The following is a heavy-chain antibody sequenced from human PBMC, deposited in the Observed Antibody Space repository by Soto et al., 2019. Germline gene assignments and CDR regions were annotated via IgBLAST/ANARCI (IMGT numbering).Heavy chain of an antibody. CDR2: IDYSGSAI. J-gene: IGHJ5*02. V-gene: IGHV3-48*03. CDR1: GFTFSSYE. D-gene: IGHD2-2*01. CDR3: ARQFSAYCSSPRCATPPTGWFDP. Sequence: EVQLVESGGGLVQPGGSLRLSCAASGFTFSSYEMNWFRQAPGKGLEWGSYIDYSGSAIYYADSVKGRFTISRDNAKKLLYLKMNSLRAEDTAVYYCARQFSAYCSSPRCATPPTGWFDPWGQGTLVTVSS.